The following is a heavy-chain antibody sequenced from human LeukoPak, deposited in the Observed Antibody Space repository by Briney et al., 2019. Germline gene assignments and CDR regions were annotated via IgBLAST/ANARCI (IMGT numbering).Heavy chain of an antibody. V-gene: IGHV4-34*01. D-gene: IGHD3-10*01. CDR3: ARDTYYYGSGSTIDY. J-gene: IGHJ4*02. CDR2: INHSGST. CDR1: GGSFSGYY. Sequence: SETLSLTCAVYGGSFSGYYWSWIRQPPGKGLEWIGEINHSGSTNYNPSLKSRVTISVDTSKNQFSLKLGSVTAADTAVYYCARDTYYYGSGSTIDYWGQGTLVTVSS.